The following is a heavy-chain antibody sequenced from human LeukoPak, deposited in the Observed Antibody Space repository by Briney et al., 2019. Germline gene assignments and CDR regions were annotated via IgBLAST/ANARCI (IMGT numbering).Heavy chain of an antibody. CDR3: ARRASSSSVED. CDR1: GYSFTSNW. CDR2: IYPGDSDT. Sequence: GESLKISCKGSGYSFTSNWIGWVRQMPGKGLEWMGIIYPGDSDTRYSPSFQGQVTISADKSISTAYLQWSSLKASDTATYYCARRASSSSVEDWGQGTLVTVSS. D-gene: IGHD6-6*01. J-gene: IGHJ4*02. V-gene: IGHV5-51*01.